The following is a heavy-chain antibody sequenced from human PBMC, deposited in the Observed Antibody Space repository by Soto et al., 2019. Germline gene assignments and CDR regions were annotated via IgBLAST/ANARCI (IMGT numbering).Heavy chain of an antibody. CDR2: ISWKSGSI. CDR1: GFTFDDYA. D-gene: IGHD6-13*01. V-gene: IGHV3-9*01. CDR3: AKDVVAAAGIPYYYYYYGMDV. J-gene: IGHJ6*02. Sequence: GGSLRLSCAASGFTFDDYAMHWVRQAPGKGLEWVSGISWKSGSIGYADSVKGRFTISRDNAKNSLYLKMNSLRAEDTALYYCAKDVVAAAGIPYYYYYYGMDVWGQGTTVTVSS.